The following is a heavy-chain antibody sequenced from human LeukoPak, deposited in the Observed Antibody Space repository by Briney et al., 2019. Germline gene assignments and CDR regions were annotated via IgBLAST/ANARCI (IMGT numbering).Heavy chain of an antibody. D-gene: IGHD3-3*01. CDR3: ARAKIFGVFYDY. CDR2: IIPILGIA. Sequence: ASVKVSCKASGGTFSSYAISWVRQAPGQGLEWMGRIIPILGIANYAQKFQGRVTITADKSTSTAYMELSSLRSEDTAVYYCARAKIFGVFYDYWGQGTLVTVSS. CDR1: GGTFSSYA. J-gene: IGHJ4*02. V-gene: IGHV1-69*04.